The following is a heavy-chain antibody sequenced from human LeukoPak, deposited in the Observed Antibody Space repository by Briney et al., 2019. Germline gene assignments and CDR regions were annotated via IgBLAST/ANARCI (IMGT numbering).Heavy chain of an antibody. CDR3: ARNWFDP. Sequence: PGGSLRLSCAASGFTVSSNYMSWVRQAPGKGLEWVSVIYSDGSTYYADSVKGRLTISRDKSKNTVYLQMNSLRFEDTAMYYCARNWFDPWGQGTLVTVSS. J-gene: IGHJ5*02. CDR2: IYSDGST. V-gene: IGHV3-53*05. CDR1: GFTVSSNY.